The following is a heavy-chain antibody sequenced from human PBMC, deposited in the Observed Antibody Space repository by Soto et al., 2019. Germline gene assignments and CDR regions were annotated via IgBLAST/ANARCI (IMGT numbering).Heavy chain of an antibody. V-gene: IGHV1-2*04. J-gene: IGHJ6*03. CDR2: INPNSGGT. CDR1: GYTFTGYY. Sequence: GASVKVSCKASGYTFTGYYMHWVRQAPGQGLEWMGWINPNSGGTNYAQKFQGWVTKTRDTSISTAYMELSRLRSDDTAVYYCARGPYYYYYMDVWGKGTTVTVSS. CDR3: ARGPYYYYYMDV.